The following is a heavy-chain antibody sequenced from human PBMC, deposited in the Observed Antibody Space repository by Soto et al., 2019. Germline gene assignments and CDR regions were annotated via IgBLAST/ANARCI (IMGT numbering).Heavy chain of an antibody. CDR1: GFTFSSFA. CDR3: AKDLIYGYNSGRPFDS. V-gene: IGHV3-23*01. D-gene: IGHD6-19*01. Sequence: GGSLRLSCAASGFTFSSFAMSWVRQAPGKGLEWVSAIGSRGDCTYYADSVKGRFTISRDNSKNTLYLQMNRLRGEDTAVYYCAKDLIYGYNSGRPFDSWGQGTLVTVSS. CDR2: IGSRGDCT. J-gene: IGHJ4*02.